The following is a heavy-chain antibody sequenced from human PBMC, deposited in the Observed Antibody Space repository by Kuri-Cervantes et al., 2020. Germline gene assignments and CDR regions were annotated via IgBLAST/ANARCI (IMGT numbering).Heavy chain of an antibody. CDR2: ISAYNGNT. V-gene: IGHV1-18*01. CDR3: ARRIAARTNNWFDP. J-gene: IGHJ5*02. D-gene: IGHD6-6*01. CDR1: GYTFTSYG. Sequence: ASVKVSCKASGYTFTSYGISWVRQAPGQGLEWMGWISAYNGNTNYAQKLQGRVTMTRNTSISTAYMELSSLRSEDTAVYYCARRIAARTNNWFDPWGQGTLVTVSS.